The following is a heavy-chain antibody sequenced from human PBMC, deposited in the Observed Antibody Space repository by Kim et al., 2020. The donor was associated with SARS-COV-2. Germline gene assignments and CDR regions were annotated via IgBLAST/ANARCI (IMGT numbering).Heavy chain of an antibody. CDR2: T. D-gene: IGHD3-10*01. J-gene: IGHJ4*02. V-gene: IGHV4-59*01. CDR3: ARVHGSYSFDY. Sequence: TNYNPSLKRRVTISVDTSKNQFSLKLSSVTAADTAVYYCARVHGSYSFDYWGQGTLVTVSS.